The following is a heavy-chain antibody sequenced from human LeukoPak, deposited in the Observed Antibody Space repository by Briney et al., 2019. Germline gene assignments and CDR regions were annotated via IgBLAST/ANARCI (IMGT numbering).Heavy chain of an antibody. CDR1: GYSITSTYW. CDR2: LHHSGST. V-gene: IGHV4-38-2*01. D-gene: IGHD3-22*01. CDR3: ARVGGDDSTGHYSVDY. Sequence: SETLSLTCAVSGYSITSTYWWGWIRQTPGRGLEWIGSLHHSGSTSYSPPLKSRVTISVDTSKNQFSLRLSSVTAADTAVYYCARVGGDDSTGHYSVDYWGQGTLVTVSS. J-gene: IGHJ4*02.